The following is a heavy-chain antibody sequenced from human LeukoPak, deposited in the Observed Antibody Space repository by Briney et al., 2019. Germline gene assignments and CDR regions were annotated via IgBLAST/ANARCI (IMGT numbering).Heavy chain of an antibody. D-gene: IGHD2-2*01. CDR3: ARGYCSSTSCYLGYAFDI. Sequence: SVKVSCKAAGGTFSSYTISWVRQAPGQGLEWMGRIIPILGIANYAQKFQGRVTITADKSTSTAYMELSSLRSEDTAVYYCARGYCSSTSCYLGYAFDIWGQGTMVTVSS. CDR2: IIPILGIA. V-gene: IGHV1-69*02. CDR1: GGTFSSYT. J-gene: IGHJ3*02.